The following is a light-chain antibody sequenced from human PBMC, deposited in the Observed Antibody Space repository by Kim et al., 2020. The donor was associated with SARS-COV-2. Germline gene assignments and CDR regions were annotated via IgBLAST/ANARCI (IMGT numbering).Light chain of an antibody. CDR1: QSVSSSY. V-gene: IGKV3-20*01. CDR3: QQYGSSPLT. Sequence: SPGGRATLSCRASQSVSSSYLAWYQQKPGQAPRLLILGASSRATGIPDRFSGSGSGTDFTLTVSRLEPEDFAVYYCQQYGSSPLTFGGGTKVDIK. CDR2: GAS. J-gene: IGKJ4*01.